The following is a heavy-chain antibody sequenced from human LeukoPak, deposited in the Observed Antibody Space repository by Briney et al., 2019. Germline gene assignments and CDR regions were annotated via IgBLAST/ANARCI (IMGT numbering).Heavy chain of an antibody. CDR3: ATVFEGGPYDY. Sequence: ASVEVSCKVSGYTPTELPMHWVRQAPGKGLEWMGGFDPEDGETIYAQKFQGRVTMTEDTSTDTAYMELSSLRSEDTAVYYCATVFEGGPYDYWGQGTLVTVSS. CDR1: GYTPTELP. V-gene: IGHV1-24*01. J-gene: IGHJ4*02. CDR2: FDPEDGET. D-gene: IGHD3-16*01.